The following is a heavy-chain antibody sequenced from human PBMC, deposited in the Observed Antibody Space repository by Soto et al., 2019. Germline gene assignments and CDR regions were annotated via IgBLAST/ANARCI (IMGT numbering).Heavy chain of an antibody. CDR3: ARGFVWFGTPGYGMDV. D-gene: IGHD3-10*01. V-gene: IGHV3-74*01. J-gene: IGHJ6*02. Sequence: GGSLRLSCAASGFTFSSYWMHWVRQAPGKGLVWVSRINSDGSSTSYADSVKGRFTISRDNAKNTLYLQMNSLRAEDTAVYYCARGFVWFGTPGYGMDVWGQGTTVTVSS. CDR2: INSDGSST. CDR1: GFTFSSYW.